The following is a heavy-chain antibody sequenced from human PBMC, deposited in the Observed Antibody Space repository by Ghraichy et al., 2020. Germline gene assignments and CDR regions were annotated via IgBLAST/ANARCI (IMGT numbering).Heavy chain of an antibody. CDR2: ITNSGNTVDKTI. CDR3: ARAHYFYYGLDV. CDR1: AFSFSDYY. Sequence: GGSLRLSCSASAFSFSDYYMSWIRQTPGKGLEWVAYITNSGNTVDKTIYYADSAKGRFTISRDSAKNSLFLQMNSLRAEDTAVYYCARAHYFYYGLDVWGRATTVTVAS. V-gene: IGHV3-11*01. J-gene: IGHJ6*02.